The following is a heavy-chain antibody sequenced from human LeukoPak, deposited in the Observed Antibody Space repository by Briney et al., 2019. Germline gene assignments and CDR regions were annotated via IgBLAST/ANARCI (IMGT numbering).Heavy chain of an antibody. CDR1: GGSFSGYY. D-gene: IGHD3-22*01. CDR3: ARYRDNNSSGYHLGY. Sequence: SETLSLTCAVYGGSFSGYYWSWIRQPPGKGLEWIGEINDSGSTNCNPSLKSRVTISMDTSMNQFSLRLTSVTAADTAIYYCARYRDNNSSGYHLGYWGQGPLVTVSS. V-gene: IGHV4-34*01. J-gene: IGHJ4*02. CDR2: INDSGST.